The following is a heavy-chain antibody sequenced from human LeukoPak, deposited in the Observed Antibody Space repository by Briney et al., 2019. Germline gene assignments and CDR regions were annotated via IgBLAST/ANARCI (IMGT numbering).Heavy chain of an antibody. CDR3: ASQGDSSGYYYDVAFDI. D-gene: IGHD3-22*01. Sequence: SETLSLTCTVPGGSISSYYWSWIRQPPGKGLEWIGYIYYSGSTNYNPSLKSRVTISVDTSKNQFSLKLSSVTAADTAVYYCASQGDSSGYYYDVAFDIWGQGTMVTVSS. J-gene: IGHJ3*02. CDR1: GGSISSYY. CDR2: IYYSGST. V-gene: IGHV4-59*01.